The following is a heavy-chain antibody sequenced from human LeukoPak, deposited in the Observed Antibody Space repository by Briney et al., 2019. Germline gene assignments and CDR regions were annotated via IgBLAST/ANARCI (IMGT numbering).Heavy chain of an antibody. Sequence: GESLKIPCKGSGYSFTSYWIGWVRQMPGKGLEWMGIIYPGDSDTRYSPSFQGQVTISADKSISTAYLQWSSLKASDTAMYYCARGPPRTTSYYYYYMDVWGKGTTVTVSS. J-gene: IGHJ6*03. CDR2: IYPGDSDT. CDR1: GYSFTSYW. D-gene: IGHD1-7*01. CDR3: ARGPPRTTSYYYYYMDV. V-gene: IGHV5-51*01.